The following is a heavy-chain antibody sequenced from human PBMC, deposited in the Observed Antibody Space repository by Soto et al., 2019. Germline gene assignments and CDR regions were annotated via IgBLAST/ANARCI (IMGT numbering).Heavy chain of an antibody. V-gene: IGHV3-33*01. CDR3: ARDRYSSVWYDLDY. J-gene: IGHJ4*02. D-gene: IGHD6-19*01. CDR2: IWDDGSNK. CDR1: GFTFSSYG. Sequence: QVQLVESGGGVVQPGRSLRLSCAASGFTFSSYGMHWVRKAPGKGLEWVAVIWDDGSNKYYADSVKGRFTISRDNSKKTVYLQMNSLRDEDTAVYYCARDRYSSVWYDLDYWGQGTLVTVSS.